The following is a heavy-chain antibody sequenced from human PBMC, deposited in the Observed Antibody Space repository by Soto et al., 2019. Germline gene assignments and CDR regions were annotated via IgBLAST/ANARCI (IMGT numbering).Heavy chain of an antibody. J-gene: IGHJ3*02. CDR2: IIPILGIA. V-gene: IGHV1-69*02. CDR3: AKLYTSDAFDI. Sequence: QVQLVQSGAEVKKPGSSVKVSCKASGGTFSSYTISWVRQAPGQGLEWMGRIIPILGIANYAQKFQGRVTITADKSTSTAYMELSSLRSEDTAVYCCAKLYTSDAFDIWGQGTMVTVSS. CDR1: GGTFSSYT.